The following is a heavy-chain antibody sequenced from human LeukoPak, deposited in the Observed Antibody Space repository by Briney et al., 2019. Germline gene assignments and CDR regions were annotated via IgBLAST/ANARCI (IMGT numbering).Heavy chain of an antibody. V-gene: IGHV1-2*02. D-gene: IGHD6-13*01. CDR3: ARFRSRSSWYIPPFDF. J-gene: IGHJ4*02. Sequence: ASVTVSCKASGYTFTGYYIHWVRQAPGQGLEWMGWINPDSGGTNYAPKLQGRGTMTRDTSISTAYMELSRLTSDDTAVYYCARFRSRSSWYIPPFDFWGQGTLVTVSS. CDR1: GYTFTGYY. CDR2: INPDSGGT.